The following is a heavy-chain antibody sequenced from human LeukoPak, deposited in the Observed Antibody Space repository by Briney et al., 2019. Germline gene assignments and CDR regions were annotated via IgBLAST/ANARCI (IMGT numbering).Heavy chain of an antibody. CDR1: GFTSSTYA. Sequence: PGGSLRLSCAASGFTSSTYAMHWVRRVPGKGLEWVAGISYDGSKKYYADSVRGRFTISRDNSKNTLFLQMNSLRAEDTAVYYCARDLAVSGSFTHYFDYWGQGTLVTVSS. CDR2: ISYDGSKK. J-gene: IGHJ4*02. D-gene: IGHD3-10*01. CDR3: ARDLAVSGSFTHYFDY. V-gene: IGHV3-30*04.